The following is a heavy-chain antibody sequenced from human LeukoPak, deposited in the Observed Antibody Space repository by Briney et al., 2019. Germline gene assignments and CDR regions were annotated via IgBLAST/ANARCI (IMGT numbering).Heavy chain of an antibody. D-gene: IGHD6-13*01. CDR1: GFIFSDYA. Sequence: GRSLRLSCAASGFIFSDYAIQWVRQAPGGGLEGGAVIANEGSNKYYAATLKGRFTTSRDDSKNTLYLQMNSLRVEDTAMYYGARDRGPFSNSWYIDYWGQGTLVTVSA. V-gene: IGHV3-30*04. CDR3: ARDRGPFSNSWYIDY. J-gene: IGHJ4*02. CDR2: IANEGSNK.